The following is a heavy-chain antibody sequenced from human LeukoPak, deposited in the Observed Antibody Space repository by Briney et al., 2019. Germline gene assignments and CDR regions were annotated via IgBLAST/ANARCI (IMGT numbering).Heavy chain of an antibody. V-gene: IGHV4-59*08. J-gene: IGHJ3*02. CDR3: ASFPYYYDSSGGDAFDI. CDR1: GGSISSYY. Sequence: PSETLSLTCTVSGGSISSYYWSWIRQPPGKGLEWIGYIYYSGSTNYNPSLKSRVTISVDTSKNQFSLKLSSVTAADTAVYHCASFPYYYDSSGGDAFDIWGQGTMVTVSS. CDR2: IYYSGST. D-gene: IGHD3-22*01.